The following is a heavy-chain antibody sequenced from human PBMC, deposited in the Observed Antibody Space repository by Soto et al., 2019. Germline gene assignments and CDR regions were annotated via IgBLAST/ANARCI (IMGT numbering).Heavy chain of an antibody. V-gene: IGHV3-30-3*01. D-gene: IGHD3-22*01. CDR1: GFTFSSYA. J-gene: IGHJ4*02. CDR3: ARDYYKYHDSSAYYRSPAY. Sequence: GGSLRLSCAASGFTFSSYAMHWVRQAPGKGLEWVALISYDGSDKDYADSVKGRFTISRDNSRNTLFLQMNSLRAEDTAVYYCARDYYKYHDSSAYYRSPAYWGQGT. CDR2: ISYDGSDK.